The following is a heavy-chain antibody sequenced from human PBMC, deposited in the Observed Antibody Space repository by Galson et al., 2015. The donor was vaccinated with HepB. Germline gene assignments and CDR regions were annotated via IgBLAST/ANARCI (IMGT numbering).Heavy chain of an antibody. CDR3: ARQDYYGSGTYPPWYGLDV. V-gene: IGHV1-69*06. Sequence: SVKVSCKASGGNFNNFAITWVRKAPGQGLEWVGRIIPAFGAANYAQKFQGGHTISADKSTGTAYMDLTNLRSEDTAVYYCARQDYYGSGTYPPWYGLDVWGQGTTVTVSS. J-gene: IGHJ6*02. CDR2: IIPAFGAA. D-gene: IGHD3-10*01. CDR1: GGNFNNFA.